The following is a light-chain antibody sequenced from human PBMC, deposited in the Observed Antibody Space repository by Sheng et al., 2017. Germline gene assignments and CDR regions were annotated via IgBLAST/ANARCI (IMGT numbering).Light chain of an antibody. J-gene: IGLJ3*02. CDR2: GGA. Sequence: SSELTQDPAVSVALGQTVRITCQGDSLRIYYASWYQQKPGQAPVLVVYGGANRPPDRFSVSSSGDTASLTITGAQAEDEADYYCCCRDSSGDHLVFGGGTKLTVL. V-gene: IGLV3-19*01. CDR3: CCRDSSGDHLV. CDR1: SLRIYY.